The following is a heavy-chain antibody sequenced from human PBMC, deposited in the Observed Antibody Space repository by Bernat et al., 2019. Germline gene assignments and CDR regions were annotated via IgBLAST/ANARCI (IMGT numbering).Heavy chain of an antibody. V-gene: IGHV1-69*06. D-gene: IGHD2-2*01. CDR2: IIPIFGTA. CDR3: ARGGLGHCSSTSCSTRDAFDI. CDR1: GGTFSSYA. J-gene: IGHJ3*02. Sequence: QVQLVQSGAEVKKPGSSVKVSCKASGGTFSSYAISWVRQAPGQGLEWMGGIIPIFGTANYAQKVQGRVTITADKSTSTAYMELSSLRSEDTAVYYCARGGLGHCSSTSCSTRDAFDIWGQGTMVTVSS.